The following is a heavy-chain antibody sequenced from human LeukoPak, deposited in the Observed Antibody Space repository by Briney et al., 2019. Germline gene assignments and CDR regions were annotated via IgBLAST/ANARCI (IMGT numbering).Heavy chain of an antibody. CDR3: ARDQTGYSSSWYFPHSYYYYYMDV. CDR2: IYTSGST. V-gene: IGHV4-4*07. Sequence: SETLSLTCTVSGGSINSYYWSWIRQPAGKGLEWIGRIYTSGSTNYNPSLKSRVTMSVDTSKNQFSLKLSSVTAADTAVYYCARDQTGYSSSWYFPHSYYYYYMDVWGKGTTVTVSS. D-gene: IGHD6-13*01. J-gene: IGHJ6*03. CDR1: GGSINSYY.